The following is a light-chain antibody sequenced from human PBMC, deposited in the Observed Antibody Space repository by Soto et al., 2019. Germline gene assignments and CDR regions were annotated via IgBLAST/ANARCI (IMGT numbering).Light chain of an antibody. Sequence: ELVLTQSPGTLSLSPGERATLSCRASQRVSSSYLAWYQQKPGQAPRLLIYGASSRATGIPDRFSGSGSGTDFTLTIIRLEPEDIAVYYCQQYGSSLYTFGPGTKVHIK. CDR3: QQYGSSLYT. V-gene: IGKV3-20*01. J-gene: IGKJ3*01. CDR1: QRVSSSY. CDR2: GAS.